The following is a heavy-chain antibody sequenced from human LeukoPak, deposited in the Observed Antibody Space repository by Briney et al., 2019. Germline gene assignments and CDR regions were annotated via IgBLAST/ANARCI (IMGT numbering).Heavy chain of an antibody. J-gene: IGHJ6*04. CDR2: IYSGGST. V-gene: IGHV3-53*05. CDR3: AKDGGRIAEEYYYYGMDV. Sequence: GGSLRLSCAASGFTVSSNYMSWVRQAPGKGLEWVSVIYSGGSTYYADSVKGRFTISRDNSKNTLYLQMNSLRAEDTAVYYCAKDGGRIAEEYYYYGMDVWGKGTTVTVSS. CDR1: GFTVSSNY. D-gene: IGHD6-13*01.